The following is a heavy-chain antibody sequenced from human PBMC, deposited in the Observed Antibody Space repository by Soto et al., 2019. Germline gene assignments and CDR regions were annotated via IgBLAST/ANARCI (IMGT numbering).Heavy chain of an antibody. CDR3: TKGPIFGVVTHYFDS. J-gene: IGHJ4*02. CDR2: VSGGGDGT. Sequence: EVQLLESGGGLVQPGGSLRLSCAASGFTFSSYAMNWVRQAPGKGLEWVSSVSGGGDGTYYADSVKGRFTISRDNSKNTLYLKMNSLRAQDTAVYFCTKGPIFGVVTHYFDSWGQGTLVTVSS. V-gene: IGHV3-23*01. CDR1: GFTFSSYA. D-gene: IGHD3-3*01.